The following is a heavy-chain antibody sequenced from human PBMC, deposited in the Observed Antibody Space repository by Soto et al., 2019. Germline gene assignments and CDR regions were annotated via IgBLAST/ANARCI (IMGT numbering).Heavy chain of an antibody. Sequence: PGGSLRLSCAASGFTVSSNYMSWVRQAPGKGLEWVSVIYSGGSAYYADSVRGRFTISRDTSKRTLYLQMNSLRAEDTAVYYCARDGRQDYGVKFDFWGVGTLVTVSS. CDR2: IYSGGSA. V-gene: IGHV3-66*01. J-gene: IGHJ4*02. CDR3: ARDGRQDYGVKFDF. CDR1: GFTVSSNY. D-gene: IGHD4-17*01.